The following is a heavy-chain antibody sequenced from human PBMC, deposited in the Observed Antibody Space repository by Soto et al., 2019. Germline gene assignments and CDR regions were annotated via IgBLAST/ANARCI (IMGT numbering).Heavy chain of an antibody. D-gene: IGHD5-12*01. CDR1: GYTFCTYD. Sequence: QVHLVQSGVEVKTPGASVKVSCQASGYTFCTYDISWVRQAPRQRLEWMGWISTYSGVTKYAQKLQGRVTMTPDASPTTAYLELRRLRSHDTAVYYCARHHGPTTSEKWFDPWCQGTLVSVSS. CDR3: ARHHGPTTSEKWFDP. CDR2: ISTYSGVT. J-gene: IGHJ5*02. V-gene: IGHV1-18*01.